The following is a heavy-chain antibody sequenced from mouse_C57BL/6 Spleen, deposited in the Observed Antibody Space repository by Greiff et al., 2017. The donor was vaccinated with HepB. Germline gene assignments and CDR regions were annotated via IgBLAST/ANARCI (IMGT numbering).Heavy chain of an antibody. CDR2: IDPSDSYT. D-gene: IGHD1-1*01. J-gene: IGHJ4*01. CDR3: ARSVYGSRSYAMDY. Sequence: QVQLQQPGAELVMPGASVKLSCKASGYTFTSYWMHWVKQRPGQGLEWIGEIDPSDSYTNYNQKFKGKSTLTVDKSSSTAYMQLSSLTSEDSAVYYCARSVYGSRSYAMDYWGQGTSVTVSS. CDR1: GYTFTSYW. V-gene: IGHV1-69*01.